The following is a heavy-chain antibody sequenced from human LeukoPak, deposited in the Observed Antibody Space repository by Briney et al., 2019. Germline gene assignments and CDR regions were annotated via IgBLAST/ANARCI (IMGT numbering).Heavy chain of an antibody. J-gene: IGHJ2*01. Sequence: PGGSLRLSCAGSGFTVSSSTMSWVRQAPGKGLEWVSNFYSDALDGITNYADSVKGRFTISRDNAKNTLYLQMNSLRAEDTAVYYCAKGGEYQTPYWYFDLWGRGTLVTVSS. CDR2: FYSDALDGIT. V-gene: IGHV3-53*01. CDR3: AKGGEYQTPYWYFDL. D-gene: IGHD2-2*01. CDR1: GFTVSSST.